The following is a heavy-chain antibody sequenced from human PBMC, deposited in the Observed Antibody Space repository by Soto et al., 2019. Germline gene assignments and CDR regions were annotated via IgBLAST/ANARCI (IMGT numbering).Heavy chain of an antibody. CDR1: GFTFSSYA. D-gene: IGHD5-18*01. CDR2: ISCSGGST. Sequence: GGSLRLSCAASGFTFSSYAMSWVRQAPGKGLEWVSVISCSGGSTYYADSVKGRFTISRDNSKNTLYLQMNSLRAEDTAVYYCAKVLDSIRYSRYFDYWGQGTLVTVSS. CDR3: AKVLDSIRYSRYFDY. V-gene: IGHV3-23*01. J-gene: IGHJ4*02.